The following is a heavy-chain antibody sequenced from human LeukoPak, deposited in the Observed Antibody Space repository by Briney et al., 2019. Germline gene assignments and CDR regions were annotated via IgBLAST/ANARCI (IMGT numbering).Heavy chain of an antibody. Sequence: GASVKVSCKASGYTFTSYGISWVRQAPGQGLEWMGWISTYNGNTNYAQKLQGRVTLTTDTSTSTAYMELRSLRSDDTAVYYCASSGPMVRGVIINYWGQGTLVTVSS. CDR1: GYTFTSYG. V-gene: IGHV1-18*01. J-gene: IGHJ4*02. D-gene: IGHD3-10*01. CDR2: ISTYNGNT. CDR3: ASSGPMVRGVIINY.